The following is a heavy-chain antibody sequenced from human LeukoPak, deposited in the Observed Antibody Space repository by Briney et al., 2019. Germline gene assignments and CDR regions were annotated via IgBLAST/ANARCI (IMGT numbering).Heavy chain of an antibody. V-gene: IGHV1-2*02. CDR3: ARRYYYDSSGYSSDY. Sequence: ASVKVSCKASGYTFTGYYMHWVRQAPGQGPEWMGWINPNSGSTNYAQKFQGRVTMTRDTSISTAYMELSRLRSDDTAVYYCARRYYYDSSGYSSDYWGQGTLVTVSS. CDR1: GYTFTGYY. D-gene: IGHD3-22*01. CDR2: INPNSGST. J-gene: IGHJ4*02.